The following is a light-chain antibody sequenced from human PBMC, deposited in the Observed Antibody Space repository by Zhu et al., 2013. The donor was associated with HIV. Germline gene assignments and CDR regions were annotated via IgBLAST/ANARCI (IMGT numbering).Light chain of an antibody. CDR3: QHYDGHSGT. Sequence: DIQMTQSPSTLSASVGDRVTITCRASRTLTNWLAWYQQKPGKAPKLLIYQTSSLATGVPSRFSASGSGTQFTLTVSSLQPDDFATYFCQHYDGHSGTFGQGTKVEI. J-gene: IGKJ1*01. CDR1: RTLTNW. CDR2: QTS. V-gene: IGKV1-5*03.